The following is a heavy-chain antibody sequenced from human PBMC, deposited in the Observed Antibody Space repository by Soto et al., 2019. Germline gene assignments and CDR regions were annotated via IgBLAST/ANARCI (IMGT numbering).Heavy chain of an antibody. CDR3: ARDGVPGLGAARPWPFDI. D-gene: IGHD6-6*01. CDR2: ISAYNGNT. CDR1: GYTFTSYG. J-gene: IGHJ3*02. Sequence: GASVKVSCKASGYTFTSYGISWVRQAPGQGLEWMGWISAYNGNTNYAQKLQGRVTMTTDTSTSTAYMELRSLRSDDTAMYYCARDGVPGLGAARPWPFDIWGQGTMVTVSS. V-gene: IGHV1-18*01.